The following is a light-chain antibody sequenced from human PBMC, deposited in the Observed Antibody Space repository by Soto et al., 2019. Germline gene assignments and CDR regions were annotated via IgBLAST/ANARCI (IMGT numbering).Light chain of an antibody. J-gene: IGKJ4*01. CDR3: QERSNWPRGT. CDR2: DAS. Sequence: EVVLTQSPGTLSLSPGERAILSCRASQTINNYLAWFQQKPGQAPRLLIFDASKRATGTPARFSGSASGTYFTLTIGSLEPEDFALYYCQERSNWPRGTFGGGTRVEL. CDR1: QTINNY. V-gene: IGKV3-11*01.